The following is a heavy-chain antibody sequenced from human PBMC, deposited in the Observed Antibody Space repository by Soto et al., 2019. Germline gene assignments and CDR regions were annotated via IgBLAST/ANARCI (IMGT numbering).Heavy chain of an antibody. CDR1: GYNFTNYW. V-gene: IGHV5-51*01. D-gene: IGHD3-22*01. J-gene: IGHJ3*02. Sequence: PGESLKISCKTFGYNFTNYWIGWVRQMPGKGLEWMGIIYPGDSDTRYSPSFQGPVTIAADKSISTAYLQWSSLKASDSSMYYCANASGQFDSTGYYYFSAFGIWGQGTMVTVSS. CDR2: IYPGDSDT. CDR3: ANASGQFDSTGYYYFSAFGI.